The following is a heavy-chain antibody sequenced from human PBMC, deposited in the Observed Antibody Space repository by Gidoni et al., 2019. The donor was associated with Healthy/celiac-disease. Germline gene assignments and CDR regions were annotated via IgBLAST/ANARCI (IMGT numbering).Heavy chain of an antibody. D-gene: IGHD6-19*01. CDR1: GGSISSGSYY. Sequence: QVQLQESGPGLVKPSQTLSLTCTVSGGSISSGSYYWSWIRQPAGKGLEWIGRIYTSGSTNYNPSLKSRVTISVDTSKNQFSLKLSSVTAADTAVYYCASEIAVAGYSESYGYYFDYWGQGTLVTVSS. J-gene: IGHJ4*02. CDR2: IYTSGST. V-gene: IGHV4-61*02. CDR3: ASEIAVAGYSESYGYYFDY.